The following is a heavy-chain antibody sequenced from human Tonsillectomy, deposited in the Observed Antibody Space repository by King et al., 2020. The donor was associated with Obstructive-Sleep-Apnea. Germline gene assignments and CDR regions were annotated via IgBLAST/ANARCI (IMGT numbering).Heavy chain of an antibody. V-gene: IGHV4-59*08. J-gene: IGHJ5*02. Sequence: QVQLQESGPGLVKPSETLSLTCTVSGGSISSYYWSWIRQPPGKGLEWIGYIYYSGSTNYNPSLKSRVTISVDTSKNQFSLKLSSVTAADTAVYYCARLGLAYDSSGYYGEYWGFDPWGQGTLVTVSS. D-gene: IGHD3-22*01. CDR2: IYYSGST. CDR1: GGSISSYY. CDR3: ARLGLAYDSSGYYGEYWGFDP.